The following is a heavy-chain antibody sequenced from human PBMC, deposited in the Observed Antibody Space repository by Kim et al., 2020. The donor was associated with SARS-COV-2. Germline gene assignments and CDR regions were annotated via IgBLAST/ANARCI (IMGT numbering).Heavy chain of an antibody. V-gene: IGHV4-34*01. Sequence: SETLSLTCTVYTGTFSGYYWSWARQPPGKGLEWIGEINHSGVTNYNPSLKSRVTISVDTSKNQISLKLTSVTAADTAVYYCARAPRPASRSLGYWGQGTLVTVSS. D-gene: IGHD3-16*01. CDR3: ARAPRPASRSLGY. J-gene: IGHJ4*02. CDR2: INHSGVT. CDR1: TGTFSGYY.